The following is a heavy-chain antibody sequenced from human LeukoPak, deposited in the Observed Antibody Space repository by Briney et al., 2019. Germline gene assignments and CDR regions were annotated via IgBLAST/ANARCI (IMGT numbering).Heavy chain of an antibody. J-gene: IGHJ5*02. V-gene: IGHV4-39*01. D-gene: IGHD3-10*01. CDR3: ARQKHAKTWRTYGSGSLSRFDP. Sequence: SETLSLTCTVSGGSISSSSYYWGWIRQPPGKGLEWIGSIYYSGSTYYNPSLKSRVTISVDTSKNQFSLKLSSVTAADTAVYYCARQKHAKTWRTYGSGSLSRFDPWGQGTLVTVSS. CDR1: GGSISSSSYY. CDR2: IYYSGST.